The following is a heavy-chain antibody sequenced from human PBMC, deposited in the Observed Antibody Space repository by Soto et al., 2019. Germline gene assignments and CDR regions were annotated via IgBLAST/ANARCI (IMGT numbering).Heavy chain of an antibody. D-gene: IGHD3-10*01. CDR3: ARRWSGTDY. Sequence: QVQLQQSGPGLVKPSETLSLTCTGSGGSITSYYWSWIRQPPGKGLEWIGYIHNSGSTSYNPSLQSRVNISADVSKNQCSLDLRSVTAADTAVYYCARRWSGTDYWGHGTLVTVSS. CDR1: GGSITSYY. V-gene: IGHV4-59*01. CDR2: IHNSGST. J-gene: IGHJ4*01.